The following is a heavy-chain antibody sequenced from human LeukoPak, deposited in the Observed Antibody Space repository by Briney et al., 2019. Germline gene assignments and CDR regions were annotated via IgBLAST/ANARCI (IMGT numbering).Heavy chain of an antibody. CDR1: GGSISSYY. V-gene: IGHV4-59*01. J-gene: IGHJ4*02. D-gene: IGHD1-1*01. CDR2: IYYSGST. Sequence: SETLSLTCTVSGGSISSYYWSWIRQPPGKGLEWIGYIYYSGSTNYNPSLKSRVTISVDTSKNQFSLKLSSVTAADTAVYYCLLGKRWGLDYWGQGTLVTVSS. CDR3: LLGKRWGLDY.